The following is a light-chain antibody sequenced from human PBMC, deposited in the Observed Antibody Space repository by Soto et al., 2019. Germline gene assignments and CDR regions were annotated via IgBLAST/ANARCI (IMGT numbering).Light chain of an antibody. J-gene: IGLJ2*01. CDR2: EGS. CDR3: CSFAGGSILL. V-gene: IGLV2-23*01. CDR1: TNDVGTYNL. Sequence: QSVLTQPASVSGSPGQSITISCTGTTNDVGTYNLVSWYQQHPGRVPKLIICEGSKRPSGVSDRFSGSKSGNTASLTISGLQAEDEADYYCCSFAGGSILLFGGGTKVTVL.